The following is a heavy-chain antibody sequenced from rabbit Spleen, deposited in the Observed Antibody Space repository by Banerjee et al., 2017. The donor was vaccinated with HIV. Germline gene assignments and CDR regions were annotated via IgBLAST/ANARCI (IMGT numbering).Heavy chain of an antibody. J-gene: IGHJ3*01. Sequence: VESGGDLVKPGASLTLTCTASGVSFSSSSYMCWVRQAPGKGLEWIACIDSGSSGFTYFATWAKGRFTCSKTSSTTVTLQMTRLTAADTATYFCARDLYGMDLWGQGTLVTVS. V-gene: IGHV1S40*01. CDR3: ARDLYGMDL. CDR1: GVSFSSSSY. CDR2: IDSGSSGFT.